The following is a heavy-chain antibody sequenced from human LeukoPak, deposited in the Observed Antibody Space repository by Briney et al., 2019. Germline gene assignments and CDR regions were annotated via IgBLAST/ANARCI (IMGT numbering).Heavy chain of an antibody. J-gene: IGHJ5*02. V-gene: IGHV5-51*01. CDR3: AKAHYDFWSGYLYSWFDP. CDR1: GYSFTSYW. Sequence: GESLKISCKGSGYSFTSYWIGWVRQMPGKGLEWMGIIYPGDSDTRYSPSFQGQVTISADKSISTAYLQWSSLKASDTAMYYCAKAHYDFWSGYLYSWFDPWGQGTLVTVSS. D-gene: IGHD3-3*01. CDR2: IYPGDSDT.